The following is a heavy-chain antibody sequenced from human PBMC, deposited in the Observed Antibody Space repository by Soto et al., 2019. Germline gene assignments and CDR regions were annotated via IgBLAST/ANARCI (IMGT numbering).Heavy chain of an antibody. CDR3: ARQWGGMDV. J-gene: IGHJ6*02. Sequence: EVQLVESGGGLVQPGGSLRLSCAASGFTFSSYWMNWVRQAPGKGLVWVSRINNDGSSTNYADSVKGRFTISRDNAKNTLYLQMNSLRAVDTAVYYCARQWGGMDVWGQGTTVTVSS. CDR2: INNDGSST. CDR1: GFTFSSYW. V-gene: IGHV3-74*01. D-gene: IGHD3-16*01.